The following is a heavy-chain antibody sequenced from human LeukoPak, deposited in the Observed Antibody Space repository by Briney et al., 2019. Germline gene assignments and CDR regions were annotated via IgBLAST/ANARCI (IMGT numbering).Heavy chain of an antibody. CDR1: GFTVSSNY. V-gene: IGHV3-53*01. Sequence: GGSLRLSCAASGFTVSSNYMSWVRQAPGKGLKWVSVIYSGGSTYYADSAKGRFTISRDNSKNTVYLQMNSLRAEDTAVYYCARGGGYGQYYYDYSDQGTLVTVSS. CDR2: IYSGGST. CDR3: ARGGGYGQYYYDY. J-gene: IGHJ4*02. D-gene: IGHD5-12*01.